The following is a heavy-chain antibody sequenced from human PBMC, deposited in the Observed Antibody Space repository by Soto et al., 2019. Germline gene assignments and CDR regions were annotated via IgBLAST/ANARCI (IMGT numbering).Heavy chain of an antibody. CDR3: AKKSPSSIQGWAFAMDV. V-gene: IGHV3-53*02. CDR1: GFTVTTNY. Sequence: EVQLVETGGGLIQPGGSLRLSCLASGFTVTTNYMIWVRQPPGKGLEWVSTTFSGGSTNYADSVRGRFSISRDNAKNTVYRRMNSLRVEDTAVYYCAKKSPSSIQGWAFAMDVWGQGTTVSVSS. D-gene: IGHD1-26*01. CDR2: TFSGGST. J-gene: IGHJ6*02.